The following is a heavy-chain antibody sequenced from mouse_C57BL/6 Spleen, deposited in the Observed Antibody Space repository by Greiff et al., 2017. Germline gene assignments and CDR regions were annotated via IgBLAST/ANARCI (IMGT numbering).Heavy chain of an antibody. D-gene: IGHD1-1*01. J-gene: IGHJ3*01. CDR3: ARDYGSSFAWFAY. V-gene: IGHV2-9-1*01. CDR1: GFSLTSYA. CDR2: IWTGGGT. Sequence: VQGVESGPGLVAPSPSLSITCTVSGFSLTSYAISWVRQPPGKGLEWLGVIWTGGGTNYNSALDSRLSISKDNAKSHVFLKMNSLQTDDTAKYYCARDYGSSFAWFAYWGQGTLVTVSA.